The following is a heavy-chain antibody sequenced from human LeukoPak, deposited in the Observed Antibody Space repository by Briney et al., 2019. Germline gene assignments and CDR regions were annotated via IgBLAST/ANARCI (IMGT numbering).Heavy chain of an antibody. CDR3: ARVGTTGIDFDY. CDR2: ISSSSSYI. Sequence: GGSLRLSCAASGFTFSSYGMNWVRQAPGKGLEWVSSISSSSSYIYYADSVKGRFTISRDNAKNSLYLQMNSLRDEDTAVYYCARVGTTGIDFDYWGQGTLVTVSS. V-gene: IGHV3-21*01. CDR1: GFTFSSYG. D-gene: IGHD1-1*01. J-gene: IGHJ4*02.